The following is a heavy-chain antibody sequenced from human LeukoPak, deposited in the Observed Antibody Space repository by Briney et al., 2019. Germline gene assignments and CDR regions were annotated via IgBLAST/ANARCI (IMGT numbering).Heavy chain of an antibody. Sequence: GGSLRLSCAASGFTFSSYGMSWLRQAPGKGLEWVSVIYNGGNTYYADSVKGRFTISGDNSKNTVYLQMNSLRAEDTAVYYCARQGYYGSGTYYSYFDYWGQGTLVTVSS. CDR1: GFTFSSYG. D-gene: IGHD3-10*01. CDR3: ARQGYYGSGTYYSYFDY. J-gene: IGHJ4*02. V-gene: IGHV3-66*04. CDR2: IYNGGNT.